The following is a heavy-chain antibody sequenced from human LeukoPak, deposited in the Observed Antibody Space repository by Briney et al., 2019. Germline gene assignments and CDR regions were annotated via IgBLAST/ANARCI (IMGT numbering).Heavy chain of an antibody. CDR3: AKMYSSTWSDWYFDL. V-gene: IGHV3-23*01. J-gene: IGHJ2*01. CDR2: TSYSGGST. D-gene: IGHD6-13*01. CDR1: GFIFSNYA. Sequence: GGSLRLSCAASGFIFSNYAMSWVRQAPGKGLEWVSSTSYSGGSTYYTASVEGRFTISRDNSKNTLFLQMNSLSVEDTAIYYCAKMYSSTWSDWYFDLWGRGTLVTVSS.